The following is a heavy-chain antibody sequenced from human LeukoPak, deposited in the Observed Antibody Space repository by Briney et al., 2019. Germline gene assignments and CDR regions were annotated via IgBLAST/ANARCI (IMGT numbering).Heavy chain of an antibody. J-gene: IGHJ3*02. CDR3: ARDVGHHTLDAFDI. CDR2: IYYSGST. V-gene: IGHV4-39*02. D-gene: IGHD1-14*01. CDR1: GGSISSSSYY. Sequence: SETLSLTCTVSGGSISSSSYYWGWIRQPPGKGLEWITSIYYSGSTYSNPSLRSRLTISVDTSKNQFSLKLSSVTAADTAVYYCARDVGHHTLDAFDIWGQGTMVTVSS.